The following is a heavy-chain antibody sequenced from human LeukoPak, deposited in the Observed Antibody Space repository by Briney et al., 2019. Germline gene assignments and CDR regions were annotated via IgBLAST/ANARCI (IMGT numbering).Heavy chain of an antibody. CDR3: ATLGYCSGGSCYLYYFDY. V-gene: IGHV1-24*01. CDR1: GYTLTELS. D-gene: IGHD2-15*01. J-gene: IGHJ4*02. Sequence: ASVKVSCKVSGYTLTELSMHWVRQAPGKGLEWMGGFDPEDGETIYAQKFQGRVTMTEDTSTDTAYMELSSLRFEDTAVYYCATLGYCSGGSCYLYYFDYWGQGTLVTVSS. CDR2: FDPEDGET.